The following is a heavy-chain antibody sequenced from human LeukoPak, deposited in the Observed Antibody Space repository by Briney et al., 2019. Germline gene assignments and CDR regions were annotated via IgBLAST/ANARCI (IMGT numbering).Heavy chain of an antibody. CDR1: GYTFTSYY. V-gene: IGHV1-46*01. CDR3: ARDRSLVTAVSGSMNY. D-gene: IGHD6-19*01. CDR2: INPSGGST. J-gene: IGHJ4*02. Sequence: ASVKVSCKASGYTFTSYYMHWVRRAPGQGLEWMGKINPSGGSTSYAQKFQGRVTMTRDTSTSTVYMELSSLRSEDTAVYYCARDRSLVTAVSGSMNYWGQGTLVTVSS.